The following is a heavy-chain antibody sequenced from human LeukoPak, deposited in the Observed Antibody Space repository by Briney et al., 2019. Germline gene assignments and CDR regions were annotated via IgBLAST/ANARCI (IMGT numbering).Heavy chain of an antibody. CDR1: GGSISSSSYY. V-gene: IGHV4-61*01. CDR2: IYSSGST. Sequence: PSETLSLTCTVSGGSISSSSYYWTWIRQPPGKGLEWIGYIYSSGSTSYNPSLKSRVTMSVDTSKNQFSLKLSSVTAADTAVHYCARDQYYYGSGSLYMDVWGKGTTVTISS. CDR3: ARDQYYYGSGSLYMDV. D-gene: IGHD3-10*01. J-gene: IGHJ6*03.